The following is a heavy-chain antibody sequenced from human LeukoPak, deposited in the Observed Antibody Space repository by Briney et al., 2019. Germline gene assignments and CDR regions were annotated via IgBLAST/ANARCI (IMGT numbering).Heavy chain of an antibody. CDR3: AKGSHSTGWLYFDY. V-gene: IGHV3-23*01. Sequence: PTGGSLRLSCAASGFRFNSYAMTWVRQAPGKGLEWVSVISGSGDKTYYADSVKGRFTISRDNSKNTLYLQMHSLRAEDTAKYYCAKGSHSTGWLYFDYWGQGTLVTVSS. CDR1: GFRFNSYA. J-gene: IGHJ4*02. CDR2: ISGSGDKT. D-gene: IGHD2/OR15-2a*01.